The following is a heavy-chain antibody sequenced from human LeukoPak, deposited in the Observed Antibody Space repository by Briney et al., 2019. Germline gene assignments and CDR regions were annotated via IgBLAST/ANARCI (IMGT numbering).Heavy chain of an antibody. CDR2: IGTAGDT. Sequence: GGSLRLSCAASGFTFSSYDMHWVRQATGKGLEWVSAIGTAGDTYYPGSVKGRFTISRENAKNSLYLQMNSLRAGDTAVYYCARGPDYYDSSAGAFDIWGQGTMVTVSS. V-gene: IGHV3-13*01. CDR1: GFTFSSYD. J-gene: IGHJ3*02. CDR3: ARGPDYYDSSAGAFDI. D-gene: IGHD3-22*01.